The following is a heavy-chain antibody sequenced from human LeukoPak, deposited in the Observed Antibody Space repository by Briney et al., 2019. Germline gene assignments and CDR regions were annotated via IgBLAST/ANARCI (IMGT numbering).Heavy chain of an antibody. CDR1: KDTFNNFP. V-gene: IGHV1-18*01. D-gene: IGHD3-22*01. CDR3: ARYHSISGHYYFDY. J-gene: IGHJ4*02. Sequence: ASVKVSCKASKDTFNNFPISWVRQAPGQGLEWMGWISAYNGNAKYPQKLQGRVTMTTDTSTSTAYMELRSLRSDDTAVYYCARYHSISGHYYFDYWGRGTLVTVSS. CDR2: ISAYNGNA.